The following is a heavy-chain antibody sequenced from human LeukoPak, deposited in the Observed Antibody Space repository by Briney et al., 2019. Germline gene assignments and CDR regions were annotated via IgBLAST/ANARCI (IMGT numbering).Heavy chain of an antibody. J-gene: IGHJ4*02. CDR1: GLTFSSSW. CDR3: ARDLAYSRLDY. V-gene: IGHV3-7*01. Sequence: GGSLRLSCAVSGLTFSSSWMDWVRQALGQGLEWVASINPEGSEKYSADSVKGRFTISRDNAKNSLYLQMDSLRVEDTAFYYCARDLAYSRLDYWGQGMLVTASS. CDR2: INPEGSEK. D-gene: IGHD5-18*01.